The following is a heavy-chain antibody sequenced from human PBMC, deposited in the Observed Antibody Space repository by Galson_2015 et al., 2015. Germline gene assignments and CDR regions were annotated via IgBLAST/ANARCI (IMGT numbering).Heavy chain of an antibody. Sequence: SVKVSCKASGYTFTSYDINWVRQATGQGLEWMGWMNPNSGNTGYAQKFQGRVTMTRNTSISTAYMELSGLRSEDTAVYYCARGLVEYDFWSGYYTGIGYFDYWGQGTLVTVSS. J-gene: IGHJ4*02. CDR1: GYTFTSYD. V-gene: IGHV1-8*01. CDR3: ARGLVEYDFWSGYYTGIGYFDY. CDR2: MNPNSGNT. D-gene: IGHD3-3*01.